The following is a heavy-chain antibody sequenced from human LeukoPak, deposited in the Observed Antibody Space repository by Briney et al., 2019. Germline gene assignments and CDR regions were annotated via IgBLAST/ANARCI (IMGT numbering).Heavy chain of an antibody. CDR3: ARDSITIFGVVITPRGYYGMDV. D-gene: IGHD3-3*01. J-gene: IGHJ6*02. CDR1: GYTFTGYY. Sequence: ASVKVSCKASGYTFTGYYMHWVRQAPGQGLEWMGWINPNSGGTNYAQKFQGRVTMTRDTSISTAYMELSRLRSDDTAVYYCARDSITIFGVVITPRGYYGMDVWGQGTTVTVSS. CDR2: INPNSGGT. V-gene: IGHV1-2*02.